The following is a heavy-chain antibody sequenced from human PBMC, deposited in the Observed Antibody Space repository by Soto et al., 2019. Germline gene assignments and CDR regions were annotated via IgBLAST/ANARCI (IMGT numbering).Heavy chain of an antibody. CDR1: GFTFSSYA. CDR3: AKGGGYCSGGSCYTRYYFDY. Sequence: GGSLRLSCAASGFTFSSYAMSWVRQAPGKGLEWVSAISGSGGSTYYADSVKGRFTISRDNSKNTLYLQMNSLRAEDTAVYYCAKGGGYCSGGSCYTRYYFDYWGQGTLVTVSS. J-gene: IGHJ4*02. V-gene: IGHV3-23*01. D-gene: IGHD2-15*01. CDR2: ISGSGGST.